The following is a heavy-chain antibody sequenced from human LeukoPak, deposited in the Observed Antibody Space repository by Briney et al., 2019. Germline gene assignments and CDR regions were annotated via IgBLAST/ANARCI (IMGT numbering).Heavy chain of an antibody. CDR2: ISGSGGST. V-gene: IGHV3-23*01. CDR1: GFTVSSNY. J-gene: IGHJ4*02. CDR3: AKVGGSGWYRLGFDY. D-gene: IGHD6-19*01. Sequence: PGGSLRLSCAASGFTVSSNYMSWVRQAPGKGLEWVSAISGSGGSTYYADSVKGRFTISRDNSKNTLYLQMNSLRAEDTAVYYCAKVGGSGWYRLGFDYWGQGTLVTVSS.